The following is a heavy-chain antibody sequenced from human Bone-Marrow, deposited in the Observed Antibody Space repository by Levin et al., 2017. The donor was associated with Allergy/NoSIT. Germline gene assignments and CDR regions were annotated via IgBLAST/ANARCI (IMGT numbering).Heavy chain of an antibody. Sequence: GESLKISCKASGYTFTKYAMNWVRQAPGQGLEWMGWINTVTGDPTYAQGFTGRFVFSLDTSVSTAYLQISSLESEDTAVYYCAREGRLAGTRGYWIDPWGQGTQVTVSS. CDR3: AREGRLAGTRGYWIDP. CDR1: GYTFTKYA. CDR2: INTVTGDP. D-gene: IGHD3-10*01. J-gene: IGHJ5*02. V-gene: IGHV7-4-1*02.